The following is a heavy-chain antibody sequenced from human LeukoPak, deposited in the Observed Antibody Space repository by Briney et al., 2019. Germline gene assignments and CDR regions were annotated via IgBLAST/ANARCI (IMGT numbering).Heavy chain of an antibody. J-gene: IGHJ4*02. CDR1: GFTFSSYA. CDR2: ISYDGSNK. CDR3: ARESSSPFDY. D-gene: IGHD6-13*01. Sequence: GGSLRLSCAASGFTFSSYAMHWVRQAPGKGLEWVAVISYDGSNKYYADSVKGRFTISRDNSKNTLYLQMNSLTAEDTAVYYCARESSSPFDYWGQGTLVTVSA. V-gene: IGHV3-30-3*01.